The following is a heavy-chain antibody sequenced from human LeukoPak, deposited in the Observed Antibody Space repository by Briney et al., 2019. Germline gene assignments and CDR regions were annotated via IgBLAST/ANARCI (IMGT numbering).Heavy chain of an antibody. D-gene: IGHD3-22*01. V-gene: IGHV3-15*01. Sequence: SGGSLRLSCAASGFTFSNAWMSWVRQAPGKGLEWVGRIKSKTDGGTTDYAAPVKGRFTISRDDSKNTLYLQMNSLKTEDTAVYYCTTNYYDSSGKGYWGQGTLVTLSS. CDR3: TTNYYDSSGKGY. CDR2: IKSKTDGGTT. CDR1: GFTFSNAW. J-gene: IGHJ4*02.